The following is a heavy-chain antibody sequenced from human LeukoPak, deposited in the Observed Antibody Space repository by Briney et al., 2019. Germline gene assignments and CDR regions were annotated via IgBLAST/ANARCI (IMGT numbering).Heavy chain of an antibody. Sequence: GGSLRLSCAASGFTFSSYAMNWVRQAPGKGLEWVAGISNSGGRTYCADSVKGRFTISRDNSKNTPYLQMNSLRAEDTAVYYCAKETSSSFDYWGQEPWSPSPQ. J-gene: IGHJ4*01. CDR3: AKETSSSFDY. V-gene: IGHV3-23*01. D-gene: IGHD6-6*01. CDR1: GFTFSSYA. CDR2: ISNSGGRT.